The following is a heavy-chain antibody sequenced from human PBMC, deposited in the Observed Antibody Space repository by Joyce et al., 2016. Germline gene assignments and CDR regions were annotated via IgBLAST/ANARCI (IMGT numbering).Heavy chain of an antibody. Sequence: EVQLLESGGTLVQPGGSLRLSCAASGFIFTNYSMTWVRQAPGKGLEWVSTNSDRSSGTFYTDSVKVRFTISRDNSRSVLYLQMNSLRAEDTALYYCTRGEDDIHIAVQSDYWGQGTLVAVSS. J-gene: IGHJ4*02. V-gene: IGHV3-23*01. CDR2: NSDRSSGT. CDR3: TRGEDDIHIAVQSDY. D-gene: IGHD2-21*01. CDR1: GFIFTNYS.